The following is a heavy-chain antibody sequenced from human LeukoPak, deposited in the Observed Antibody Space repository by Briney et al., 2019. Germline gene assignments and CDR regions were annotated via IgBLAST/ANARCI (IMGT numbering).Heavy chain of an antibody. V-gene: IGHV3-23*01. CDR3: ARYDRIAVAFFDY. D-gene: IGHD6-19*01. J-gene: IGHJ4*02. Sequence: GGSLRLSCAASGFTCSSYAMSWVRHAPGKGVEWVSAISGSGGSTYYADSVKGRFSISRDNSKNTLYLQMNSLRAEDTAVYYCARYDRIAVAFFDYWGQGTLVTVSS. CDR2: ISGSGGST. CDR1: GFTCSSYA.